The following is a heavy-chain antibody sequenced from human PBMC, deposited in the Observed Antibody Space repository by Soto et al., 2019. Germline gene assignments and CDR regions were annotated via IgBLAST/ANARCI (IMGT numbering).Heavy chain of an antibody. CDR1: GGSISSDSYY. Sequence: SETLSLTCTVSGGSISSDSYYWGWIRQSPEKGLEWIASISYSGSTYYNPTLKSRLIISVDTSKSQFSLKLSSVTAADTAVYYRARDHGDYYYDRSGYYYWGQGTLVTVSS. CDR2: ISYSGST. V-gene: IGHV4-39*07. CDR3: ARDHGDYYYDRSGYYY. J-gene: IGHJ4*02. D-gene: IGHD3-22*01.